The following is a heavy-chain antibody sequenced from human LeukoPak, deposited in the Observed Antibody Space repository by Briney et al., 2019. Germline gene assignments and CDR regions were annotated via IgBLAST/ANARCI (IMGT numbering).Heavy chain of an antibody. CDR1: GYSFTSYW. CDR2: IYPGDSDT. J-gene: IGHJ4*02. D-gene: IGHD2/OR15-2a*01. Sequence: GDSLKISCKGSGYSFTSYWIGWVRQMPGKGLEWMGIIYPGDSDTRYSPSFQGKVTISADKSISTAYLQWSSLQASDPAMYYCARRLCSSTFYMDYWGKGTMVTVSS. CDR3: ARRLCSSTFYMDY. V-gene: IGHV5-51*01.